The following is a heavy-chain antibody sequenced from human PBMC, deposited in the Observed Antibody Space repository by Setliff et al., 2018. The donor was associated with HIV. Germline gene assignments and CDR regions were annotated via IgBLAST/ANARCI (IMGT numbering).Heavy chain of an antibody. V-gene: IGHV3-33*06. CDR1: GFTFSSCG. Sequence: PGGSLRLSCVASGFTFSSCGMHWVRQAPGKGLEWVALILYDGSSKYYTDSVKDRFTISRENAKNTLYLQMNSLRAEDTAVYYCAKDSYAYGYRGPIFDYWGQGTPVTVSS. CDR2: ILYDGSSK. D-gene: IGHD4-17*01. J-gene: IGHJ4*02. CDR3: AKDSYAYGYRGPIFDY.